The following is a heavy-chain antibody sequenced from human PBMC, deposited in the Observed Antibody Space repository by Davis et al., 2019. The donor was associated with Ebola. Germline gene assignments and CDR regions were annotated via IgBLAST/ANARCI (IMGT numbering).Heavy chain of an antibody. J-gene: IGHJ6*02. D-gene: IGHD6-25*01. Sequence: MPSETLSLTCAVYGGSFSGYYWSWIRQPPGKGLEWIGEINHSGSTNYNPSLKSRVTISVDTSKNQFSLKLSSVTAADTAVYYCARLAAQYYYYYGMDVWGQGTLVTVSS. CDR3: ARLAAQYYYYYGMDV. V-gene: IGHV4-34*01. CDR1: GGSFSGYY. CDR2: INHSGST.